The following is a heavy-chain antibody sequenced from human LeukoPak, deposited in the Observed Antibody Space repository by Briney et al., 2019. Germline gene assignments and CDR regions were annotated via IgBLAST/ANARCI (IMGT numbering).Heavy chain of an antibody. CDR1: GGSISSSSYY. Sequence: SETLSLTCTVSGGSISSSSYYWGWIRQPPGKGLDWIGSIYYSGSTYYNPSLKSRVTISVDTSKNQFSLKLSSVTAADTAVYYCARMQRVGAFDIWGQGTMVTVSS. J-gene: IGHJ3*02. V-gene: IGHV4-39*01. CDR2: IYYSGST. CDR3: ARMQRVGAFDI.